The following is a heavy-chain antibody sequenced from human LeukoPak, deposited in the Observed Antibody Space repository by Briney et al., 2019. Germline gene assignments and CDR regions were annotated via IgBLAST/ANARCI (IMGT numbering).Heavy chain of an antibody. CDR2: LYSGGSA. CDR3: ARDRYCGGDCYSAFDY. J-gene: IGHJ4*02. V-gene: IGHV3-53*01. D-gene: IGHD2-21*02. CDR1: GFTVSSNF. Sequence: GGSLRLSCAASGFTVSSNFMTWVRQAPGKGLEWVSVLYSGGSAYYADSVKGRFTISRDNAKNSLYLQMNSLRAEDTAVYYCARDRYCGGDCYSAFDYWGQGTLVTVSS.